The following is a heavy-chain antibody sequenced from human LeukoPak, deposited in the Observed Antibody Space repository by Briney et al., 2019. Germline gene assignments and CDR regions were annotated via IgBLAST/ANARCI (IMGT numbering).Heavy chain of an antibody. V-gene: IGHV4-39*07. CDR2: IYYSGST. D-gene: IGHD6-6*01. Sequence: SETLSLTCTVSGVSISSSSYYWGWIRQPPGKGLEWIGSIYYSGSTYYNPSLKSRVTISVDTSKNQFSLKLSSVTAADTAVYYCARRVSYYYGMDVWGQGTTVTVSS. CDR1: GVSISSSSYY. J-gene: IGHJ6*02. CDR3: ARRVSYYYGMDV.